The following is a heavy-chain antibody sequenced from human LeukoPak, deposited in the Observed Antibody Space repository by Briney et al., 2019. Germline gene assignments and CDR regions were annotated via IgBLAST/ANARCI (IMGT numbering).Heavy chain of an antibody. CDR2: INSAGSST. Sequence: SGGSLRLSCAASRFTFSSYWMHWVRQAPGKGLVWVSHINSAGSSTSYADSVKGRFTISRDNAKNTLYLQMKSLRAEDTAMYYCARDQAAYYDASAIDYWGQGTLVTVSS. CDR3: ARDQAAYYDASAIDY. CDR1: RFTFSSYW. J-gene: IGHJ4*02. V-gene: IGHV3-74*01. D-gene: IGHD3-22*01.